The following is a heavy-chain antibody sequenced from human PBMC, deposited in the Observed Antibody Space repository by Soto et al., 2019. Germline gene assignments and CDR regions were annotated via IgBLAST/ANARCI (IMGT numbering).Heavy chain of an antibody. Sequence: PSETLSLTCAVYGGSFSGYYWSWIRQPPGKGLEWIGEINHSGSTNYNPSLKSRVTISVDTSKNQFSLKLSSVAAADTAVYYCARGSPRGSSSWYLRASRVFSDTNWFDPWGQGTLVTVSS. CDR1: GGSFSGYY. V-gene: IGHV4-34*01. J-gene: IGHJ5*02. D-gene: IGHD6-13*01. CDR3: ARGSPRGSSSWYLRASRVFSDTNWFDP. CDR2: INHSGST.